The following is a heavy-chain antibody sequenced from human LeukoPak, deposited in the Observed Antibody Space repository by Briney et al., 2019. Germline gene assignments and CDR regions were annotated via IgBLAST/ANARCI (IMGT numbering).Heavy chain of an antibody. J-gene: IGHJ5*02. CDR1: GFTVSSIY. Sequence: GGSLRLSCAVSGFTVSSIYMSWVRQAPGKGLEWVSLIYSGGATYYADSVKGRFTISRDNPKNMLYLQMNSLRAEDTAIYYCARGIVGANNWFDPWGQGTLVTVYS. CDR2: IYSGGAT. D-gene: IGHD1-26*01. V-gene: IGHV3-53*01. CDR3: ARGIVGANNWFDP.